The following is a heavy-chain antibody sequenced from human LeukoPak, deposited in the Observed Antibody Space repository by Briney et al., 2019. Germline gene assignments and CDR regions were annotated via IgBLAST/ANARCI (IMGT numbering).Heavy chain of an antibody. J-gene: IGHJ4*02. CDR2: IYYSGRT. Sequence: SETLSLTCTVSGGSISSGDYYWSWIRQPPGKGLEWIGYIYYSGRTNYNPSLKSRVTISVDTSKNQFSLKLSSVTAADTAVYYCGRYSYGSGNFDYWGQGTLVTVSS. V-gene: IGHV4-61*08. CDR3: GRYSYGSGNFDY. D-gene: IGHD3-10*01. CDR1: GGSISSGDYY.